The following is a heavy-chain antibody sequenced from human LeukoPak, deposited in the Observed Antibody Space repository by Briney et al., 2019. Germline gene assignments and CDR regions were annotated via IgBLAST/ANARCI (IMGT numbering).Heavy chain of an antibody. CDR3: TTGIMITFGGVIVDDY. V-gene: IGHV3-15*01. D-gene: IGHD3-16*02. J-gene: IGHJ4*02. Sequence: GGSLRLSCAASGFTFSNAWMSWVRQAPGKGLEWVGRIKSKTDGGTTDYAAPVKGRFTISRDDSKNTLYQQMNSLKTEDTAVYYCTTGIMITFGGVIVDDYWGQGTLVTVSS. CDR1: GFTFSNAW. CDR2: IKSKTDGGTT.